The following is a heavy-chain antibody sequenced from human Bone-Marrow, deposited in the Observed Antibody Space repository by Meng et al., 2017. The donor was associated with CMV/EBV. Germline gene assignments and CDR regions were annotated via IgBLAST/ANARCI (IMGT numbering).Heavy chain of an antibody. CDR3: ARSDYGVLFDY. D-gene: IGHD4-17*01. J-gene: IGHJ4*02. CDR1: GLTVGDTY. Sequence: GGSLRLSCAASGLTVGDTYMSWVRQAPGKGLEWVANIKQDGSEKYYVDSVKGRFTISRDNAKNSLYLQMNSLRAEDTAVYYCARSDYGVLFDYWGQGTLVTVSS. CDR2: IKQDGSEK. V-gene: IGHV3-7*01.